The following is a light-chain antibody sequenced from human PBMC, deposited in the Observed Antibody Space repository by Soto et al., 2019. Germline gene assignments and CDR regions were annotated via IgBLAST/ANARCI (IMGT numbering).Light chain of an antibody. CDR1: QDIPKY. Sequence: DIQMTQSPSAMSASVGDKVTITCRASQDIPKYLAWFQQKPGKVPKRLIYGASSLQSGVPSRFSGSGSGTEFTLTISSLQPEDFATYYCLQHNFYPPTFGQGTRLE. V-gene: IGKV1-17*03. CDR3: LQHNFYPPT. CDR2: GAS. J-gene: IGKJ5*01.